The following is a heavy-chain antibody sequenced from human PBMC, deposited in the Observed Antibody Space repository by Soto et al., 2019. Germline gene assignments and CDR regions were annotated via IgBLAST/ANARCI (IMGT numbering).Heavy chain of an antibody. J-gene: IGHJ6*02. CDR3: VKDMGQAAVGIRYPYGLDV. Sequence: GGSLRLSCSGSGFTVSSFGMHWVRQAPGKGLEHVSTLSSNGIGTYYADSVKGRFTFSRDTSKNTLYLQMSSLRTEDTAVYYCVKDMGQAAVGIRYPYGLDVWGLGTTVTVSS. CDR1: GFTVSSFG. D-gene: IGHD6-13*01. V-gene: IGHV3-64D*06. CDR2: LSSNGIGT.